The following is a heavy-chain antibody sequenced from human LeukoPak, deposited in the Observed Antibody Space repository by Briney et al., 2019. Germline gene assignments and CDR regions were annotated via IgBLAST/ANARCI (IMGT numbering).Heavy chain of an antibody. CDR1: GDSISSSSYY. D-gene: IGHD5-24*01. V-gene: IGHV4-39*07. CDR3: ARAPEMATIRGRFDY. CDR2: NYYSGST. Sequence: SETLSLTCTVSGDSISSSSYYGGWSRQPPGKGLEWIGSNYYSGSTYYNPSLKSRVTISVDTSKNQFSLKLSSVTAADTAVYYCARAPEMATIRGRFDYWGQGTLVTVSS. J-gene: IGHJ4*02.